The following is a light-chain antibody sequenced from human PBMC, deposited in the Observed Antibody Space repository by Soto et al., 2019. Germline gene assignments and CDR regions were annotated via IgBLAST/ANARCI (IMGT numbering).Light chain of an antibody. J-gene: IGLJ1*01. Sequence: QSALAQPASVCGSPGQSITISCTGSGRDIGAYDYVSWYQQHPGKAPKLLIYGVKNRPSGVSYRFSASKSAFTASLTISGLQAEDEAHYYCSSYTTSYFYVFGPGTKVTVL. CDR3: SSYTTSYFYV. CDR1: GRDIGAYDY. CDR2: GVK. V-gene: IGLV2-14*01.